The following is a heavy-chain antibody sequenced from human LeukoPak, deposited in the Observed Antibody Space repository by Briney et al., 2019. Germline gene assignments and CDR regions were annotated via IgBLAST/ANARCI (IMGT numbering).Heavy chain of an antibody. CDR2: ISYHGSNK. V-gene: IGHV3-30*18. J-gene: IGHJ4*02. CDR1: GFTFSTYG. D-gene: IGHD1-26*01. Sequence: HPGGSLRLSCAASGFTFSTYGMHWVRQAPGKGLEWVAVISYHGSNKYYADSVKGRFTISRDNSKNTLYLEMNSLRADDTAVYYCAKDPAPIARSTPGYWGQGTLVTVSS. CDR3: AKDPAPIARSTPGY.